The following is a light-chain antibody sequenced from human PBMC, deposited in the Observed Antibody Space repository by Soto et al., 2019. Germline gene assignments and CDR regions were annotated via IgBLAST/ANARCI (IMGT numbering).Light chain of an antibody. CDR2: DAS. J-gene: IGKJ4*01. Sequence: EIVLTQSPATLSLSPGERATLSCRASQSVSSYLAWYQQKPGQAPRLLIYDASNRATGIPARFSGSGSGTDFTLTISCLEPEDFAVYHCQQRSNWPPTFGGGTKVEIK. CDR1: QSVSSY. CDR3: QQRSNWPPT. V-gene: IGKV3-11*01.